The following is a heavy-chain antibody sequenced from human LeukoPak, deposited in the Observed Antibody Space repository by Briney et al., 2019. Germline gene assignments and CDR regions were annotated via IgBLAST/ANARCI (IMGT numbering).Heavy chain of an antibody. CDR3: ARANNWNYALGY. J-gene: IGHJ4*02. D-gene: IGHD1-7*01. CDR1: GYSFGTSG. CDR2: ISGNNGNT. Sequence: ASVKVSCKASGYSFGTSGITWVRQAPGQGLEWMGWISGNNGNTGYVKKFQGRVTMTTDTSTGTGYMELRSLRSDDTAMYYCARANNWNYALGYWGQGTLVTVSS. V-gene: IGHV1-18*01.